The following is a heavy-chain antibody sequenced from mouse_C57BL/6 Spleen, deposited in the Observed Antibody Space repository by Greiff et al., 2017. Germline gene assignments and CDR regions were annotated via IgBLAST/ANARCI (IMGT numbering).Heavy chain of an antibody. V-gene: IGHV5-9-1*02. CDR2: ISSGGDYI. D-gene: IGHD1-1*01. CDR3: TRGGYGSSRFAY. CDR1: GFTFSSYA. Sequence: EVQLQQSGEGLVKPGGSLKLSCAASGFTFSSYAMSWVRQTPEKRLEWVAYISSGGDYIYYADTVKGRFTISRDNARNTLYLQMSSLKSEDTAMYYCTRGGYGSSRFAYWGQGTLVTVSA. J-gene: IGHJ3*01.